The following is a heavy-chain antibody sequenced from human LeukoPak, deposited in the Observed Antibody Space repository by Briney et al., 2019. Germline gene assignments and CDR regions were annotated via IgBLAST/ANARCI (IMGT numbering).Heavy chain of an antibody. D-gene: IGHD4-17*01. Sequence: GGALRLSCAASVLTFSSYSMNWVRQAPGKGLEWVSYISSSSSTIYFADSVKGRFTISRDTAKNSLYLQMNSLRAEDTAVYYCARGHYGDYVPFDYWGQGTLVTVSS. J-gene: IGHJ4*02. CDR1: VLTFSSYS. CDR2: ISSSSSTI. V-gene: IGHV3-48*01. CDR3: ARGHYGDYVPFDY.